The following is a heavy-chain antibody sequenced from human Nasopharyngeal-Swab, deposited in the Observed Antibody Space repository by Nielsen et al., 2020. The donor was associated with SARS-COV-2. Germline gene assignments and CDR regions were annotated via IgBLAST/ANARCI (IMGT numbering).Heavy chain of an antibody. J-gene: IGHJ4*02. V-gene: IGHV4-59*08. D-gene: IGHD4-23*01. Sequence: RQAPGKGLEWIGYIYYSGSTNYNPSLKSRVTISVDTSKNQFSLKLSSVTAADTAVYYCARGSTFDYGGNHFDYWGQGTLVTVSS. CDR3: ARGSTFDYGGNHFDY. CDR2: IYYSGST.